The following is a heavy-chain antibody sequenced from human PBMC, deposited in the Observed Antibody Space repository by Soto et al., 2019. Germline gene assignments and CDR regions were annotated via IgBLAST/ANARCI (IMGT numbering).Heavy chain of an antibody. CDR1: GYTFTSYG. V-gene: IGHV1-18*01. Sequence: QVQLVQSGAEVKKPGASVKVSCKASGYTFTSYGISWVRQAPGQGLAWMGWISAYNGNTNYAQKVQGRVTMTTDPSTRTAYRELRSLRSDAAAVYSCAREDPPSLSWGKGTLVNVSS. CDR2: ISAYNGNT. J-gene: IGHJ4*02. D-gene: IGHD2-2*01. CDR3: AREDPPSLS.